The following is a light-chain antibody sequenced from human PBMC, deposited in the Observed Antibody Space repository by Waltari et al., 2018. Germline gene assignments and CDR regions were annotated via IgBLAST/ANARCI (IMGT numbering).Light chain of an antibody. CDR1: SSDVGGYNY. CDR3: CSFTSRSTWV. J-gene: IGLJ3*02. CDR2: DVS. Sequence: QSALTQPASVSGSPGQSITIPCIGTSSDVGGYNYLSWYQQHPGKVPKLLIFDVSNRPSGVSNRFSGSKSGNTASLTISGLQAEDESDYYCCSFTSRSTWVFGGGTKLTVL. V-gene: IGLV2-14*01.